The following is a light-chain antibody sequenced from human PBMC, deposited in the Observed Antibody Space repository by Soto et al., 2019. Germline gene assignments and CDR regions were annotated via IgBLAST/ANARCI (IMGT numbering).Light chain of an antibody. V-gene: IGLV2-14*02. CDR2: EVN. CDR1: SSDVGSYNL. CDR3: SSYAGSSRLYV. J-gene: IGLJ1*01. Sequence: QSVLTQPASVSGSPGQSITISCTGTSSDVGSYNLVSWYQQHPGKAPKLMIYEVNKRPSGVPDRFSGSKSGNTASLTVSGLQAEDEADYYCSSYAGSSRLYVFGIGTKVTVL.